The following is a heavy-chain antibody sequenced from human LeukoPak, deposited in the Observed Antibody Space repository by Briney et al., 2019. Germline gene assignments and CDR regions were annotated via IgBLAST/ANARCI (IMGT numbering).Heavy chain of an antibody. V-gene: IGHV3-21*01. D-gene: IGHD3-10*01. CDR2: ISGDSNYI. J-gene: IGHJ6*02. CDR1: GFTFSSYS. CDR3: AKDLCRPSWCITMVRGGLDYYYGMDA. Sequence: GGSLRLSCAASGFTFSSYSMNWVRQAPGKGLEWVSSISGDSNYIYYADSVRGRFTISRDNAKNSLYLQMNSLRAEDTAVYYCAKDLCRPSWCITMVRGGLDYYYGMDAWGQGTTVTVSS.